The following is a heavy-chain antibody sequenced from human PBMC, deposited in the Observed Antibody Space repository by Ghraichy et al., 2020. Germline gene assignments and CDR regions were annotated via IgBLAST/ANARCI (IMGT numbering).Heavy chain of an antibody. J-gene: IGHJ4*02. CDR1: GGSISSGGYY. CDR2: IYYSGST. CDR3: ARGSRGFWSGYPPRYFDY. D-gene: IGHD3-3*01. V-gene: IGHV4-31*03. Sequence: TLSLTCTVSGGSISSGGYYWSWIRQHPGKGLEWIGYIYYSGSTYYNPSLKSRVTISVDTSKNQFSLKLSSVTAADTAVYYCARGSRGFWSGYPPRYFDYWGQGTLVTVSS.